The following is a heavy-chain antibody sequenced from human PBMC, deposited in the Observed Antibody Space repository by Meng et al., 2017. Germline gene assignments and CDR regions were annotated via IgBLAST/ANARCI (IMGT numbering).Heavy chain of an antibody. CDR3: ARVYGCTNGVCSPFDY. CDR1: GFTFSSYR. V-gene: IGHV3-21*01. CDR2: ISSSSSYI. J-gene: IGHJ4*02. D-gene: IGHD2-8*01. Sequence: EVQRWGSGGGLFKPGGSLSLSCAASGFTFSSYRMNWVRQAPGKGLEWVSSISSSSSYIYYADSVKGRFTISRDNAKNSLYLQMNSLRAEDTAVYYCARVYGCTNGVCSPFDYWGQGTLVTVSS.